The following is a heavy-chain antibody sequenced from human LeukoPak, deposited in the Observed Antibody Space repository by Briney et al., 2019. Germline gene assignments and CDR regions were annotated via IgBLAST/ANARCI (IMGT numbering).Heavy chain of an antibody. CDR1: GGSISSGGYY. J-gene: IGHJ4*02. V-gene: IGHV4-31*03. Sequence: SETLSLTCTVSGGSISSGGYYWSWIRQHPGKGLEWIGYIYYSGSTYYNPSLKSRVTISVDTSKNQFSLKLSSVTAADTAVYYCARDRRVPDYDFWRTGDMYYFDYWGQGTLLTVSS. D-gene: IGHD3-3*01. CDR3: ARDRRVPDYDFWRTGDMYYFDY. CDR2: IYYSGST.